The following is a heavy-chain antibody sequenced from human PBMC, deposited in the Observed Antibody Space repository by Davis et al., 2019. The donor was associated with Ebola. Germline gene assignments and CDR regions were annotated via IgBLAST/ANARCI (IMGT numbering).Heavy chain of an antibody. CDR1: GFTFSSYA. Sequence: GGSLSLSCSASGFTFSSYAMHWVRQAPGKGLEYVSAISSNGGSTYYADSVKGRFTISRDNSKNRLYLQMNSLRVEDTAVYYCARGEGAAVAGIPFDYWGQGTLVTVSS. CDR3: ARGEGAAVAGIPFDY. V-gene: IGHV3-64*04. D-gene: IGHD6-19*01. CDR2: ISSNGGST. J-gene: IGHJ4*02.